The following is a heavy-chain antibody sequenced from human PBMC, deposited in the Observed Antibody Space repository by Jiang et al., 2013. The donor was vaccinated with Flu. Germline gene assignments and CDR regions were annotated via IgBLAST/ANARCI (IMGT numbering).Heavy chain of an antibody. CDR3: ARGDGIPGEYCSGGSCFFDY. D-gene: IGHD2-15*01. CDR2: INPNSGGT. V-gene: IGHV1-2*04. J-gene: IGHJ4*02. Sequence: EWMGWINPNSGGTNYAQKFQGWVTMTRDTSISTAYMELSRLRSDDTAVYYCARGDGIPGEYCSGGSCFFDYWGQGTPVTVSS.